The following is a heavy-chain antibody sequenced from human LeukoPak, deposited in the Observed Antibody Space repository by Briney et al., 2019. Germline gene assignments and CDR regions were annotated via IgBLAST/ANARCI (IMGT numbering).Heavy chain of an antibody. CDR1: GGTFSSYA. CDR2: IIPILGIA. Sequence: GSSVKVSCKASGGTFSSYAISWVRQAPGQGLEWMGRIIPILGIANYAQKFLGRVTITADKSTSTAYMELSSLRSEDTAVYYCARGYYGSGSYYISWFDPWGQGTLVTVSS. J-gene: IGHJ5*02. CDR3: ARGYYGSGSYYISWFDP. D-gene: IGHD3-10*01. V-gene: IGHV1-69*04.